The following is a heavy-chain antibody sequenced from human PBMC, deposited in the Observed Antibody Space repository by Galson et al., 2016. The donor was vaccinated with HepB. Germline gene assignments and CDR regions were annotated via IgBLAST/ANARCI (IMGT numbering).Heavy chain of an antibody. CDR3: AKDGGPEYGGSSRAPYYCDY. D-gene: IGHD6-6*01. J-gene: IGHJ4*02. V-gene: IGHV3-23*01. CDR1: GFTFSIYA. CDR2: ISSSGDRV. Sequence: SLRLSCAVSGFTFSIYAMSWVRQAPGKGLEWVSAISSSGDRVYYAYSVKGRFTISRDNSKNTLYLQMNSLRAEDAAVYYCAKDGGPEYGGSSRAPYYCDYWGQGTPVTVSS.